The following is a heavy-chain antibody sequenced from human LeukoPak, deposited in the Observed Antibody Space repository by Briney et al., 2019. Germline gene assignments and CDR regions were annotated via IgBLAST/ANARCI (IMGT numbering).Heavy chain of an antibody. CDR3: AGGSTGYNYAYGY. CDR1: GFTFSSYA. Sequence: PGRSLRLSCAASGFTFSSYAMSWVRQAPGKGLEWVSAIGGSGGSTYYADSVKGRFTISRDNSKNTLYLQMNSLRAEDTAVYYCAGGSTGYNYAYGYWGQGTLVTVSS. V-gene: IGHV3-23*01. D-gene: IGHD5-18*01. J-gene: IGHJ4*02. CDR2: IGGSGGST.